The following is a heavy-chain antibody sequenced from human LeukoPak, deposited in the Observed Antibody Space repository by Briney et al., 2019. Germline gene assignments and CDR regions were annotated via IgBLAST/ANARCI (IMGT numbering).Heavy chain of an antibody. CDR2: INSDGSST. CDR1: GFTFSRYY. V-gene: IGHV3-74*01. CDR3: TRVFVGDEYSSSGY. J-gene: IGHJ4*02. D-gene: IGHD6-13*01. Sequence: PGGSLRLSCAASGFTFSRYYMHWVRQAPGKGLVWVSRINSDGSSTTYADSVKGRFTISRDNAKNTLYLQMNSLKVEDTAVYYCTRVFVGDEYSSSGYWGQRTLVTVSS.